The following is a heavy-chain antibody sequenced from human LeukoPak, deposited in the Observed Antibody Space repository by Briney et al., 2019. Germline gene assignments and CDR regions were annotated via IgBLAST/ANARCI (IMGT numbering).Heavy chain of an antibody. CDR3: ARGSGDYGDYEDDY. D-gene: IGHD4-17*01. CDR2: VNPNSGHT. V-gene: IGHV1-8*01. CDR1: GYTFTSYD. J-gene: IGHJ4*02. Sequence: ASVKVSCKASGYTFTSYDINWVRQATGQGLEWMGWVNPNSGHTGYAQKFQGRVTMTRNTSISTAYMELSSLRSDDTAVHYCARGSGDYGDYEDDYWGQGTLVTVSS.